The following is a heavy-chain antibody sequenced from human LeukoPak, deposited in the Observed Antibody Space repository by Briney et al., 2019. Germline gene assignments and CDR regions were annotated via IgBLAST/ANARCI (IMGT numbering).Heavy chain of an antibody. V-gene: IGHV3-53*01. J-gene: IGHJ3*02. CDR1: GFSVRTTY. CDR2: LYTGGGT. CDR3: VRDHHRRLYDNQARDTFDI. Sequence: GGSLRLSCAASGFSVRTTYMSWVRQAPGKGLEWVSVLYTGGGTDHADSVKGRFIVSRDNSKNTLSLQMNSLRAEDTAVYYCVRDHHRRLYDNQARDTFDIWGQGTMVTVSS. D-gene: IGHD3-22*01.